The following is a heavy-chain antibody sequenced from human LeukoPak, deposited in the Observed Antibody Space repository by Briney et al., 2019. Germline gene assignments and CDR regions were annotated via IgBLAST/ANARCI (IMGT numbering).Heavy chain of an antibody. Sequence: SETLSLTCTISGGSISSSSYYWGWIRQPPGKGLEWIGSIYYSGSTYYNPSLKSRVTISVDTSKNQFSLKLSSVTAADTAVYYCARAIVLYGDYGYYYYYMDVWGKGTTVTISS. CDR3: ARAIVLYGDYGYYYYYMDV. CDR2: IYYSGST. J-gene: IGHJ6*03. V-gene: IGHV4-39*07. D-gene: IGHD4-17*01. CDR1: GGSISSSSYY.